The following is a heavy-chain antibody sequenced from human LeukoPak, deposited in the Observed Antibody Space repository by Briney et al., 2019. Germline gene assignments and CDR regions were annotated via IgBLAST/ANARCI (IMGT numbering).Heavy chain of an antibody. Sequence: SGTLSLTCAVSGGSLSSSNWWSWVRQPPGKGLEWIGEIYHSGSTNYNPSLKSRVTISVDKSKNQFSLKLSSVTAADTAVYYCARDRRWLVSLYYGMDVWGQGTTVTVSS. CDR1: GGSLSSSNW. CDR2: IYHSGST. V-gene: IGHV4-4*02. CDR3: ARDRRWLVSLYYGMDV. D-gene: IGHD6-19*01. J-gene: IGHJ6*02.